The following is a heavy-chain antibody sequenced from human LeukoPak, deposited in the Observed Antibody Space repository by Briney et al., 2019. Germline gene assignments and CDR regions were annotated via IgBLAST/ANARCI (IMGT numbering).Heavy chain of an antibody. CDR2: IYYSGST. Sequence: PSETLSLTCTVSGGSISSYYWSWIRQPPGKGLEWIGYIYYSGSTNYNPSLKSRVTISVDTSKNQFSLKLSSVTAADTAVYYCAGYIVATIYTFDIWGQGTMVTVSS. J-gene: IGHJ3*02. D-gene: IGHD5-12*01. CDR3: AGYIVATIYTFDI. CDR1: GGSISSYY. V-gene: IGHV4-59*01.